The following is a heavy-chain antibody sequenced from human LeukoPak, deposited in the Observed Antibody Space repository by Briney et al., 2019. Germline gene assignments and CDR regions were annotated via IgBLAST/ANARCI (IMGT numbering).Heavy chain of an antibody. CDR2: IYYSGST. Sequence: PSETLSLTCTVSGGSITRSVYYWGWVRQPPGKGPEWIGSIYYSGSTYRSLSLKSRVTISVDTSQNQFSLRLSSVTAADTAVYYCARECMNSGCPPNIWGQGTMVTVSS. CDR3: ARECMNSGCPPNI. V-gene: IGHV4-39*07. J-gene: IGHJ3*02. D-gene: IGHD6-19*01. CDR1: GGSITRSVYY.